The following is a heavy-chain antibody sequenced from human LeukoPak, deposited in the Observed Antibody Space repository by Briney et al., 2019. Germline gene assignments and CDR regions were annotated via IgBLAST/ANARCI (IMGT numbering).Heavy chain of an antibody. CDR1: GFTFSSYD. J-gene: IGHJ4*02. CDR2: ISGSGSST. D-gene: IGHD3-22*01. Sequence: PGESLTLSCAASGFTFSSYDLSWIRQAPGKGLEWIAAISGSGSSTYYADSVKGRFTISRDNSKNTLYLQMNSLRAEDTAVYYCAKSFYYDSSGYYHDKYYFDYWGQGTLVTVSS. V-gene: IGHV3-23*01. CDR3: AKSFYYDSSGYYHDKYYFDY.